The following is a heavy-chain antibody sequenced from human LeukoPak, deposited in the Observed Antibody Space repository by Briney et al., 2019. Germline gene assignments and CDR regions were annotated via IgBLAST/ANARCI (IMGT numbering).Heavy chain of an antibody. CDR3: ARSDYDILTGYYKDV. D-gene: IGHD3-9*01. CDR2: VFYNGGI. Sequence: SETLSLTCSVSGGSINSFYWSWIRQRPGRGLEWIGRVFYNGGINYNPSLNSRVTISVDPSKNQFSLKLSSVTAADTAVYYCARSDYDILTGYYKDVWGQGTTVTVSS. CDR1: GGSINSFY. J-gene: IGHJ6*02. V-gene: IGHV4-59*08.